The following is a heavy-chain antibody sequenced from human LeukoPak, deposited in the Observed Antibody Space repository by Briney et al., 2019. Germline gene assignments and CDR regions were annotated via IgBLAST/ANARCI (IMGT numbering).Heavy chain of an antibody. D-gene: IGHD3-3*01. CDR2: IYHSGST. Sequence: SETLSLTCAVSGYSISSGYYWGWIRQPPGKGLEWIGSIYHSGSTYYNPSLKSRVTISVDTSKNQFSLKLSSVTAADTAVYYCARHGGNDFWSRDNWFDPWGQGTLVTVSS. CDR3: ARHGGNDFWSRDNWFDP. CDR1: GYSISSGYY. V-gene: IGHV4-38-2*01. J-gene: IGHJ5*02.